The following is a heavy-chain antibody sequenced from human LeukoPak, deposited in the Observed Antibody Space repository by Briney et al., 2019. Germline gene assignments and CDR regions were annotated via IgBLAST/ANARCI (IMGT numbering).Heavy chain of an antibody. D-gene: IGHD3-10*01. Sequence: PSETLSLTCTVFGGSIVSSTNYWGWVRQPPGKGLEWIGNIYYSGSTYYNMSLDSRVTISVDTSKNHFSLQLMSLTAADTAVYYCGVMIRGTFDYWGRGTLVTVSS. CDR3: GVMIRGTFDY. CDR1: GGSIVSSTNY. V-gene: IGHV4-39*01. J-gene: IGHJ4*02. CDR2: IYYSGST.